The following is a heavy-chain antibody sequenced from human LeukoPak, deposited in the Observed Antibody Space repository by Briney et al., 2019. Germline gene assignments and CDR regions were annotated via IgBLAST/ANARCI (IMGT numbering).Heavy chain of an antibody. D-gene: IGHD2-2*03. CDR1: GYTFTSYD. V-gene: IGHV1-69*13. J-gene: IGHJ6*03. CDR3: AGGYCSSTSCLDYYYYMDV. Sequence: GASVKVSCKASGYTFTSYDINWVRQATGQGLEWMGGIIPIFGTANYAQKFQGRVTITADESTSTAYMELSSLRSEDTAVYYCAGGYCSSTSCLDYYYYMDVWGKGTTVTVSS. CDR2: IIPIFGTA.